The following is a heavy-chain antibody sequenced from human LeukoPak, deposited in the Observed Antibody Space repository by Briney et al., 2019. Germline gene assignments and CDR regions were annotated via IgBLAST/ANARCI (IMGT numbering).Heavy chain of an antibody. CDR3: AKDIDHMDV. Sequence: PGGSLRLSCAASGFTFSSYGMHWVRQAPGKGLEWVAVIWYDGSNKYYADSVKGRFTISRDNSKNTLYLQMNSLRAEDTAVYYCAKDIDHMDVWGKGTTVTVSS. D-gene: IGHD1-26*01. CDR1: GFTFSSYG. J-gene: IGHJ6*03. CDR2: IWYDGSNK. V-gene: IGHV3-30*02.